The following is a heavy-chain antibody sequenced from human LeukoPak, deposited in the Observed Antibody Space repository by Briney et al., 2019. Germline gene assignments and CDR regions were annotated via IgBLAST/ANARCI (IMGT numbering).Heavy chain of an antibody. CDR3: AKDRLPSGSYQEFDY. J-gene: IGHJ4*02. D-gene: IGHD1-26*01. CDR2: IRYDGSNK. CDR1: AFTFSSYW. V-gene: IGHV3-30*02. Sequence: PGGSLRLSCAASAFTFSSYWMTWVRQAPGKGLEWVAFIRYDGSNKYYADSVKGRFTISRDNSKNTLYLQMNSLRAEDTAVYYCAKDRLPSGSYQEFDYWGQGTLVTVSS.